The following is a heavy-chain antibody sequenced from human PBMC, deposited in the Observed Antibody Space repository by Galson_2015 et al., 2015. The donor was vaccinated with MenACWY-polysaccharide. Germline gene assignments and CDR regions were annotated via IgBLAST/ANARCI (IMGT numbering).Heavy chain of an antibody. CDR1: GYTFTDNG. D-gene: IGHD2-21*02. Sequence: QSGAEVKNLGASVTVSFTGSGYTFTDNGISWVRQAPGQGLEWVGWISSKSGKTKYGWKFQGRVAMTRDTSTTTAYMELRRLKSDDTAFYSGARDRDWALDHWGQGTLVTVSS. CDR3: ARDRDWALDH. V-gene: IGHV1-18*01. J-gene: IGHJ4*02. CDR2: ISSKSGKT.